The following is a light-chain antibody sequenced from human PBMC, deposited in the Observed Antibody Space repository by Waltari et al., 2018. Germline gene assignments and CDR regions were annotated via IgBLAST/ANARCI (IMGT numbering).Light chain of an antibody. Sequence: DIQMTQSPSSVSASVGDRVTITCRASQGISNWLAWYQQKPGKAPNLLVYSASNLQSGVPSRFSGSGSGIDFTLTISSLQPEDFATYYCQQTSTFPVTFGGGTEVEF. J-gene: IGKJ4*01. CDR1: QGISNW. CDR2: SAS. CDR3: QQTSTFPVT. V-gene: IGKV1-12*01.